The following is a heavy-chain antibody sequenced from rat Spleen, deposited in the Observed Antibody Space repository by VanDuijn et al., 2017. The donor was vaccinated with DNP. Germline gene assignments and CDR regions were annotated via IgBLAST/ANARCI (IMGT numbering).Heavy chain of an antibody. Sequence: EVQLVESGGGLVQPGRSMKLSCAASGFTFSDFAMAWVLQAPTKGLEWVASITYDGGSTYYRDSVKGRFTISRDNAKRILYLQMDSLRSEETATYYCAKAGGYSPWYFDYWGQGVMVTVSS. CDR3: AKAGGYSPWYFDY. CDR1: GFTFSDFA. J-gene: IGHJ2*01. D-gene: IGHD1-11*01. CDR2: ITYDGGST. V-gene: IGHV5-20*01.